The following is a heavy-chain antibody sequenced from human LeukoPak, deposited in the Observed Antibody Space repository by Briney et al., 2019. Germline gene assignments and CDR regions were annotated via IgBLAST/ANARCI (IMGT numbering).Heavy chain of an antibody. Sequence: GGSLRLSCAASGFTFSSYEMNWVRQAPGKGLEWVSYISSSGSTIYYADSVKGRFTISRDNAKNSLYLQMNSLRAEDTAVYYCARDCGGGSCYGPYDAFGIWGQGTMVTVSS. CDR3: ARDCGGGSCYGPYDAFGI. D-gene: IGHD2-15*01. V-gene: IGHV3-48*03. CDR2: ISSSGSTI. CDR1: GFTFSSYE. J-gene: IGHJ3*02.